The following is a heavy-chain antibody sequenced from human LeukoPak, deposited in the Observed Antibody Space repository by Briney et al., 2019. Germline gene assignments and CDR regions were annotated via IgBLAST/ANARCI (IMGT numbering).Heavy chain of an antibody. V-gene: IGHV4-59*01. CDR2: IYYSGST. CDR3: ARERVTTGPYFDY. CDR1: GGSISSYY. Sequence: SETLSLTCTVSGGSISSYYWSWIRQPPGKGLEWIGYIYYSGSTNYNPSLKSRVTISVDTSKNQFSLKLSSVTAADTAVYYCARERVTTGPYFDYWGQGTLVTVSS. J-gene: IGHJ4*02. D-gene: IGHD4-11*01.